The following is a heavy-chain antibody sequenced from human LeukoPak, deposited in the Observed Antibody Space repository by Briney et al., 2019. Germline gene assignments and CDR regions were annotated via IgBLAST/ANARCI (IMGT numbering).Heavy chain of an antibody. V-gene: IGHV1-18*01. D-gene: IGHD3-10*01. CDR3: ARGVNYYGSGSPLTDAFDI. J-gene: IGHJ3*02. CDR1: GYTFTNYG. Sequence: ASVKVSCKASGYTFTNYGISWVRQAPGQGLEWMGWISAYNGNTNYAQKLQGRVTMTTDTSTSTAYMELRSLRSDDTAVYYCARGVNYYGSGSPLTDAFDIWGQGTMVTVSS. CDR2: ISAYNGNT.